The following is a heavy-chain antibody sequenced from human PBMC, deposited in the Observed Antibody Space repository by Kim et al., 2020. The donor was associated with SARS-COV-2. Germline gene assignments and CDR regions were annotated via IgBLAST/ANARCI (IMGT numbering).Heavy chain of an antibody. D-gene: IGHD6-19*01. CDR3: ARVLGYSSGWYYFDY. V-gene: IGHV4-30-2*04. J-gene: IGHJ4*02. Sequence: PSLKSRVPISVDTSKNQFSLKLSSVTAADTAVYYCARVLGYSSGWYYFDYWGQGTLVTVSS.